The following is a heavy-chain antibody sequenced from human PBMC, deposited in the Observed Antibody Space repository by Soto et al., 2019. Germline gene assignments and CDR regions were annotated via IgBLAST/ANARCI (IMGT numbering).Heavy chain of an antibody. J-gene: IGHJ4*02. D-gene: IGHD3-10*01. V-gene: IGHV3-23*01. CDR1: GFTFSNYA. CDR3: AKDLRYNGTTAAPGGLDY. CDR2: ISGGGAAP. Sequence: LRLSCEASGFTFSNYAMSWVRQAPGKGLEWVSAISGGGAAPYYVDSVKGRFTISRDNIKITLYLQMNNLRAEDTGVYYCAKDLRYNGTTAAPGGLDYWGQGILVTAAS.